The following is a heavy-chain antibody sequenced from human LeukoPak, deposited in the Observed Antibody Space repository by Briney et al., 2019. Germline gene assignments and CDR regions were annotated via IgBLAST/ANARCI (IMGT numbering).Heavy chain of an antibody. V-gene: IGHV3-23*01. J-gene: IGHJ5*02. D-gene: IGHD3-10*01. CDR1: GFSFTTYV. Sequence: GGSLRLSWAAPGFSFTTYVIALVRQAPGKGLGWVSCLSGSGDTTHYADCVKGRFTISRDNSKNTVYQLMESLGAEDTAVYYCARGDGSGVLFDPRGQGTLVTVSS. CDR3: ARGDGSGVLFDP. CDR2: LSGSGDTT.